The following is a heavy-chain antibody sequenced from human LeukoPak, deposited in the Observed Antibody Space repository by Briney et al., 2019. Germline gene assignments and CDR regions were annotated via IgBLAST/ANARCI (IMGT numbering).Heavy chain of an antibody. CDR2: ITSDGSTT. CDR1: GFSFSIYW. J-gene: IGHJ3*01. CDR3: AMKAVPRPRLYDAFDF. V-gene: IGHV3-74*01. D-gene: IGHD2-2*02. Sequence: GGSLRLSCFASGFSFSIYWMHWVRQAPGKGLVWVSRITSDGSTTNYADSVEGRFTISRDNAKNTLFLQMNSLRAEDTAVYYCAMKAVPRPRLYDAFDFWGQGTVVTVSS.